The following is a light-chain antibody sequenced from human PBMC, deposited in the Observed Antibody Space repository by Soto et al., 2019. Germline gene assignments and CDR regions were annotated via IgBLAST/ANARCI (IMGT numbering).Light chain of an antibody. J-gene: IGKJ2*01. CDR3: QQYNGYST. V-gene: IGKV1-5*01. Sequence: MTQSPATLSASVGDRVTITCRASRTISSWLAWYQQRPGKAPKLLIYDGSNLEDGVPSRFSGSRSGTEFTLTISSLQPDDVATYYCQQYNGYSTFAQGTYLDIE. CDR1: RTISSW. CDR2: DGS.